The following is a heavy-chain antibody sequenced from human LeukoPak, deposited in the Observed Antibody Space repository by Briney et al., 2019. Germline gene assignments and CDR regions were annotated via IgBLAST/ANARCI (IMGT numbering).Heavy chain of an antibody. J-gene: IGHJ4*02. D-gene: IGHD2-2*01. CDR2: IKQDATEQ. V-gene: IGHV3-7*01. CDR3: ARFHYCSSTNCYPRHFDY. Sequence: GRSLRLSCAASGFTFSSYGMHWVRQAPGKGLEWVANIKQDATEQYYVESAKGRFTISRDNTKNSLYLQVNSLRAEDTAVYYCARFHYCSSTNCYPRHFDYWGQGTLVTVSS. CDR1: GFTFSSYG.